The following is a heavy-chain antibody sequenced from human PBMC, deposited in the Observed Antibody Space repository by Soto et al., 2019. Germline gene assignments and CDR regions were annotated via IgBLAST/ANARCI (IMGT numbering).Heavy chain of an antibody. V-gene: IGHV1-69*13. D-gene: IGHD5-12*01. CDR1: GGSFSNFG. J-gene: IGHJ4*02. CDR3: AREGSGYNF. CDR2: IVPVFGRP. Sequence: SVKVSCKASGGSFSNFGISWVRQAPGQGLEWMGGIVPVFGRPNYAQRFRGRLTITAGESTSTGYMELISLRSDDTAVYYCAREGSGYNFWGQGTQVTVSS.